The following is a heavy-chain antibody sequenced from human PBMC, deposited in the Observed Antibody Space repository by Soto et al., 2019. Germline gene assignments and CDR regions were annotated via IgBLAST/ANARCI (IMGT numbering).Heavy chain of an antibody. CDR3: AKVRAGTPIVVVPAANFDY. D-gene: IGHD2-2*01. Sequence: EVQLLESGGGLVQPGGSLRLSCAASGFTFSSYAMSWVRQAPGKGLEWVSAISGSGGSTYYADSVKGRFTISRDNSKNTLYLQMNSLRAEDTAVYYCAKVRAGTPIVVVPAANFDYWGQGTLVTVSS. J-gene: IGHJ4*02. CDR2: ISGSGGST. CDR1: GFTFSSYA. V-gene: IGHV3-23*01.